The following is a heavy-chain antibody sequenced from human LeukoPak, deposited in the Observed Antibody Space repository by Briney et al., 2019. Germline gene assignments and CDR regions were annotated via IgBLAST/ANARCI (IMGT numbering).Heavy chain of an antibody. V-gene: IGHV4-34*01. CDR3: AKGTYYYDSSGYYGGYYFDY. J-gene: IGHJ4*02. Sequence: PSETLSLTCAVYGGSFSGYYWSWIRQPPGKGLEWIGEINHSGSTNYNPSLKSRVTISVDTSKNQFSLKLSSVTAADTAVYYCAKGTYYYDSSGYYGGYYFDYWGQGTLVTVSS. CDR2: INHSGST. D-gene: IGHD3-22*01. CDR1: GGSFSGYY.